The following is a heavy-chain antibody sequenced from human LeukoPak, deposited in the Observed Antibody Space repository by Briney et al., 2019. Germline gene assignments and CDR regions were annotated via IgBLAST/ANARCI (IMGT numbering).Heavy chain of an antibody. CDR3: ARGEGSSWYYYYYYYYMDV. CDR2: IYYSGST. D-gene: IGHD6-13*01. V-gene: IGHV4-59*01. Sequence: SETLSLTCTVSGGSISSYYWSWIRQPPGKGLEWIGYIYYSGSTNYNPSLKSRVTISVDTSKNQFSLKLSSVTAADTAVYYCARGEGSSWYYYYYYYYMDVWGKGTTVTVSS. CDR1: GGSISSYY. J-gene: IGHJ6*03.